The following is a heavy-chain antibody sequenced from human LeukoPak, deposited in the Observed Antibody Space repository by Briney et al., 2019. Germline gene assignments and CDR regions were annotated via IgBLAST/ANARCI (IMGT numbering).Heavy chain of an antibody. CDR1: GFTFSNYW. CDR3: ARDLGQYYDTSDNWFDP. D-gene: IGHD3-22*01. CDR2: INSDGINT. J-gene: IGHJ5*02. V-gene: IGHV3-74*01. Sequence: PGGSLRLSCAASGFTFSNYWMHWVRQAPGKGLVWVSRINSDGINTIYADSVKGRFTIYRDNAKNTMNLQMNSLRAEDTAVYYCARDLGQYYDTSDNWFDPWGQGTLVTVSS.